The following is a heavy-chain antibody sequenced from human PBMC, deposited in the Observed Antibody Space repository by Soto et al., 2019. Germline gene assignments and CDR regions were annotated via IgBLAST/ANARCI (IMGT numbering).Heavy chain of an antibody. J-gene: IGHJ4*02. CDR3: AKGEVRGIIPSYFDY. CDR1: GFTFRWFG. CDR2: ISNDGSNE. V-gene: IGHV3-30*18. D-gene: IGHD3-10*01. Sequence: PGGSLRLSCAGSGFTFRWFGMNWVRQAPGKGLEWVARISNDGSNEYYVDSVKGRFTISRDNSKNTLYLQMDSLRAEDTAVYYCAKGEVRGIIPSYFDYWGLGXLVTVSS.